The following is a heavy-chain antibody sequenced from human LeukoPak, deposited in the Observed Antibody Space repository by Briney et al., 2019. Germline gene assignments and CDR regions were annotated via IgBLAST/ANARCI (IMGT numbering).Heavy chain of an antibody. D-gene: IGHD2-21*01. J-gene: IGHJ4*02. Sequence: PGGSLRLSCAASGFTFRDYTMNWVRQTPGKGLEWVSAINKGGSYMTYADSVKGRFTVSRDNSKNTLYVQMNSLRDEDTAVYYCAKDQRWGSPHYLDSWGQGTLVTVSS. CDR2: INKGGSYM. CDR3: AKDQRWGSPHYLDS. V-gene: IGHV3-23*01. CDR1: GFTFRDYT.